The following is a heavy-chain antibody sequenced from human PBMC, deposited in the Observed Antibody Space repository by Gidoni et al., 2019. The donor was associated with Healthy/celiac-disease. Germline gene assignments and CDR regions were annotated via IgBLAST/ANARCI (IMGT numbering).Heavy chain of an antibody. CDR2: IYYSGST. Sequence: VQLQASGPGLVKPSETMSLASTLSGRSISSYYWSWIRQPPGKGLEWIGYIYYSGSTNYNPSLKSRVTISVDTSKNQFSLKLSSVTAADTAVYYCAREGSGYYFDYWGQGTLVTVSS. CDR3: AREGSGYYFDY. D-gene: IGHD3-22*01. CDR1: GRSISSYY. J-gene: IGHJ4*02. V-gene: IGHV4-59*01.